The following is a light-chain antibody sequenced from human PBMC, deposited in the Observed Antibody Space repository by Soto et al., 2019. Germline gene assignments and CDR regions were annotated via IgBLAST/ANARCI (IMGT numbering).Light chain of an antibody. J-gene: IGLJ1*01. CDR1: RREVGSYNR. Sequence: QSALTHPPSVSGSPGQSVAISCTGTRREVGSYNRVSWYQQPPGTAPKVMIYEDNKRPSGVSYRFSGSKSGNTASLTISGLQAEGEADYFCCSYTSSSTHVFGTGTKVTVL. CDR2: EDN. CDR3: CSYTSSSTHV. V-gene: IGLV2-18*02.